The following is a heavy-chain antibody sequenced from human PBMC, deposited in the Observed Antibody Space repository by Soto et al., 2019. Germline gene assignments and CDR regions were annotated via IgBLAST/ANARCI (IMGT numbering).Heavy chain of an antibody. Sequence: QVQLQESGPGLVKASETLSLTCTVSGGSTSPYYWSWLRQPPGKGLEWIGLIEYSGGARYNPSLKSLVTKSPDTSQNPTSLKLSSITAADTTVNFCARGRPWELYDYWGQGTLVTVSS. V-gene: IGHV4-59*01. D-gene: IGHD1-7*01. J-gene: IGHJ4*02. CDR1: GGSTSPYY. CDR2: IEYSGGA. CDR3: ARGRPWELYDY.